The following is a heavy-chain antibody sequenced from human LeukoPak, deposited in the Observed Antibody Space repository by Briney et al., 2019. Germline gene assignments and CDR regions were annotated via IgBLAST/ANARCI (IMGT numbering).Heavy chain of an antibody. V-gene: IGHV3-21*01. D-gene: IGHD1-26*01. J-gene: IGHJ3*02. CDR2: ISSSSRYI. CDR1: GFTFSSFT. Sequence: PGRSLRLSCAASGFTFSSFTMNWVRQAPGKGLEWVSSISSSSRYIYYGDSVMGRFTISRDNAKNSLYLQMNRLRAEDTAVYYCARGGSDPVSGRYYGGGAFDIWGQGTMVTVSS. CDR3: ARGGSDPVSGRYYGGGAFDI.